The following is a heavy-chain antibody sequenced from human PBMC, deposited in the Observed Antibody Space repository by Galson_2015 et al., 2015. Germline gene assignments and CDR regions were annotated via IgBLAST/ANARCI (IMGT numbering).Heavy chain of an antibody. Sequence: SLRLSCAASQFTFSSYGMHWVRQAPGKGLEWVAVTWYDGSNKYYADSVKGRFTISRDNSKNTLYLQMNSLRAEDTAVYYCARAKLALRTDWFDPWGQGTLVTVSS. V-gene: IGHV3-33*01. J-gene: IGHJ5*02. CDR3: ARAKLALRTDWFDP. CDR1: QFTFSSYG. D-gene: IGHD4-17*01. CDR2: TWYDGSNK.